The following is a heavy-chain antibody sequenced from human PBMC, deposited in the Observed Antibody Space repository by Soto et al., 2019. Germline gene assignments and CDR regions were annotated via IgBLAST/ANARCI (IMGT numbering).Heavy chain of an antibody. D-gene: IGHD1-26*01. CDR3: ARDFSGELRYFDY. CDR2: IIPIFGTA. Sequence: ASVEVSCKASGGTFSSYAISWVRQAPGQGLEWMGGIIPIFGTANYAQKFQGRVTITADKSTSTAYMELSSLRSEDTAVYYCARDFSGELRYFDYWGQGTLVTVSS. J-gene: IGHJ4*02. CDR1: GGTFSSYA. V-gene: IGHV1-69*06.